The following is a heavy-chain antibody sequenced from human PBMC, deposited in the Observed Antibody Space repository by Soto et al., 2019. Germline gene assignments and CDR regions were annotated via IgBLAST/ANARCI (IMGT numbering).Heavy chain of an antibody. J-gene: IGHJ6*02. CDR1: GFTFSTHA. V-gene: IGHV3-23*01. D-gene: IGHD2-2*01. CDR2: FSGSGGNI. Sequence: EVQFLESGGGLVQPGGSLRLSCVASGFTFSTHAMSWVRQAPGKGLEWVSTFSGSGGNIYYAESVKGRLTISRDDSKNTLYLQMNSLRVEDTAVYYCAKDPPWTVGPLAMDVWGQGTTVTVSS. CDR3: AKDPPWTVGPLAMDV.